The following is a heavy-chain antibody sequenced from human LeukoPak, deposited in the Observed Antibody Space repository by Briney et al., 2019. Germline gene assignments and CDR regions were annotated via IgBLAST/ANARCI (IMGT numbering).Heavy chain of an antibody. J-gene: IGHJ4*02. CDR3: ARPDYADY. Sequence: GRSLRLSCAASGFTFSSYAMHWVRQAPGKGLEWVAVISYDGSNKYYADSVKGRFTISRDNSKNTLYLQMNSLRAEDTAVYYCARPDYADYWGQGTLVTVSS. CDR2: ISYDGSNK. CDR1: GFTFSSYA. V-gene: IGHV3-30-3*01.